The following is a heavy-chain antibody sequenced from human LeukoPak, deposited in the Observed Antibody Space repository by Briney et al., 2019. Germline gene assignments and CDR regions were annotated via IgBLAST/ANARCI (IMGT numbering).Heavy chain of an antibody. Sequence: GASVKVSCKASGGTFSSYVISWARQAPGQGLEWMGRIIPIFGIANYAQKFQGRVTITADKSTSTAYMELSSLRSEDTAVYYCARDPDYYDSRPFDYWGQGTLVTVSS. CDR3: ARDPDYYDSRPFDY. V-gene: IGHV1-69*04. CDR2: IIPIFGIA. D-gene: IGHD3-22*01. J-gene: IGHJ4*02. CDR1: GGTFSSYV.